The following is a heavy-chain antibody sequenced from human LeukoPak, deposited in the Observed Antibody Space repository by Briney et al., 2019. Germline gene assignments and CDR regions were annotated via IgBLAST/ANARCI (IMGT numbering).Heavy chain of an antibody. D-gene: IGHD3-9*01. Sequence: GGSLRLSCAASGFTFSSYAMHWVRQAPGKGLEWVAVISYDGSNKYYADSVKGRFTISRDNSKNTLCLQMNSLRAEDTAVYYCARSAWFRDDDAFDIWGQGTMVTVSS. CDR1: GFTFSSYA. V-gene: IGHV3-30*04. CDR2: ISYDGSNK. CDR3: ARSAWFRDDDAFDI. J-gene: IGHJ3*02.